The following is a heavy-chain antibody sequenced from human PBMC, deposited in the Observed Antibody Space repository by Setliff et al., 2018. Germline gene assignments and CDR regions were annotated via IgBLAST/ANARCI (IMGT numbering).Heavy chain of an antibody. Sequence: SVKVSCKASGDTFRSYGISWVRQAPGQGLEWMGGTIPMFGSTSYAQKFQGRFTIITDESTTTAYMELSRLGSEDTAVYYCVREGVDTRSSTDYRYYMDVWGKGTTVTVSS. CDR2: TIPMFGST. CDR3: VREGVDTRSSTDYRYYMDV. D-gene: IGHD5-18*01. V-gene: IGHV1-69*05. J-gene: IGHJ6*03. CDR1: GDTFRSYG.